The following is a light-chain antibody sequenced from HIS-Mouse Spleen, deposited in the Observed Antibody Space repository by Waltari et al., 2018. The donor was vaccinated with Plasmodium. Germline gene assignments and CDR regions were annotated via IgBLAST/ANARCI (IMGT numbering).Light chain of an antibody. J-gene: IGLJ2*01. CDR3: AAWDDSLNGVV. CDR1: ISSTGSTT. Sequence: QSVLTQPPSASGTPGPRVTISCSGRISSTGSTTVNWYQQLPGPAPKLLIYSNNQRPSGVPDRFSGSKSGTSASLAISGLQSEDEADYYCAAWDDSLNGVVFAGGTKLTVL. V-gene: IGLV1-44*01. CDR2: SNN.